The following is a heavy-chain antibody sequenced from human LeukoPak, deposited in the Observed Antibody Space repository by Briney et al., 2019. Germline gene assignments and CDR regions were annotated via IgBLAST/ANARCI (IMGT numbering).Heavy chain of an antibody. CDR1: GFTFSSYA. V-gene: IGHV3-30-3*01. Sequence: PGRSLRLFCAASGFTFSSYAMHWVRQAPGKGLEWVAVISYDGSNKYYADSVKGRFTISRDNSKNTLYLQMNSLRAEDTAVYYCARKGIDDSSGYYFAEYFQHWGQGTLVTVSS. CDR2: ISYDGSNK. D-gene: IGHD3-22*01. J-gene: IGHJ1*01. CDR3: ARKGIDDSSGYYFAEYFQH.